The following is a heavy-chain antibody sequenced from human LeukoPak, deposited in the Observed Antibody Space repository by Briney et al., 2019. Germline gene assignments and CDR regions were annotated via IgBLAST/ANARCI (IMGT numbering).Heavy chain of an antibody. V-gene: IGHV1-69*13. Sequence: ASVKVSCKASGGTFSSYAISWVRQAPGQGLEWMGGIIPIFGTANYAQKFQGRVTITADESTSTAYMELSSLRSEDTAVYYCARHYCGGDCYSYYYYGMDVWGQGTTVTVSS. CDR2: IIPIFGTA. D-gene: IGHD2-21*02. CDR3: ARHYCGGDCYSYYYYGMDV. CDR1: GGTFSSYA. J-gene: IGHJ6*02.